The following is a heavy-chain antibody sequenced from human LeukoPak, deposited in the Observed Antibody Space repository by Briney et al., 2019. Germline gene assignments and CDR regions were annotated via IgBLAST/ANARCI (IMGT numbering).Heavy chain of an antibody. CDR3: ASGRRNRIQLWFLKAFDI. D-gene: IGHD5-18*01. J-gene: IGHJ3*02. CDR1: VGSISSSSYY. CDR2: IYYSGST. V-gene: IGHV4-39*07. Sequence: SETLSLTCTVSVGSISSSSYYWGWIRQPPGKGLEWIGSIYYSGSTYYNPSLKSRVTISVDTSKNQFSLKLSSVTAADTAVYYCASGRRNRIQLWFLKAFDIWGQGTMVTVSS.